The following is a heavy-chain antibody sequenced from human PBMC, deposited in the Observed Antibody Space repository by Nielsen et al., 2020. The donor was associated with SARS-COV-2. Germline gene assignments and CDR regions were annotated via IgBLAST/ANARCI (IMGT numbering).Heavy chain of an antibody. Sequence: GESLKISCETSGFIFSNYGMHWVRQAPGKGLEWVTFISYDGSVKYYADSVKGRFTISTDLSNNTLYLQMNSLRVEDTAIYYCTKGAQLGDYWGQGTLVTVSS. D-gene: IGHD6-13*01. V-gene: IGHV3-30*18. J-gene: IGHJ4*02. CDR1: GFIFSNYG. CDR2: ISYDGSVK. CDR3: TKGAQLGDY.